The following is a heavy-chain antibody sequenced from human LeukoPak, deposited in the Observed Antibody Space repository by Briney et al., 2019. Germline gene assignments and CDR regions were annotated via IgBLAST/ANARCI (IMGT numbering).Heavy chain of an antibody. Sequence: GGSLRLSCVASGFTFSSYWMSWVRQAPGKGLEWVSYISSSSSTIYYADSVKGRFTISRDNAKNSLYLQMNSLRAEDTAVYYCASSYDILTGYCLDYWGQGTLVTVSS. CDR1: GFTFSSYW. V-gene: IGHV3-48*04. J-gene: IGHJ4*02. CDR2: ISSSSSTI. CDR3: ASSYDILTGYCLDY. D-gene: IGHD3-9*01.